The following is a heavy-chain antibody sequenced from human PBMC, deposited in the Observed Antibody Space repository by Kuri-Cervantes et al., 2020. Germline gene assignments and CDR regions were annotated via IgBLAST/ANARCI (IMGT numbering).Heavy chain of an antibody. Sequence: GGSLRLSCAASGFTFSSYSMNWVRQAPGKGLEWVSSISSSSSYIYYADSEKGRFTISRDNAKNSLYLQMNSLRAEDTAVYYCARGFRSRRSWPLGYYYGMDVWGQGTTVTVSS. J-gene: IGHJ6*02. D-gene: IGHD1-14*01. CDR1: GFTFSSYS. CDR3: ARGFRSRRSWPLGYYYGMDV. CDR2: ISSSSSYI. V-gene: IGHV3-21*01.